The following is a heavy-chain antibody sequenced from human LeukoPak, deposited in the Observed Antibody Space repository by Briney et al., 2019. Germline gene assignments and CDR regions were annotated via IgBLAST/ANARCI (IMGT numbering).Heavy chain of an antibody. CDR3: ARGPGWFDP. CDR2: IYYSGST. Sequence: SETLSLTCTVSGGSISSGGYYWSWVRQHPGTGLKWIGYIYYSGSTYYNPSLKSRVTLSVDTSKNQFSLKLSSVTAADTAVYYCARGPGWFDPWGQGTLVTVSS. V-gene: IGHV4-31*03. CDR1: GGSISSGGYY. J-gene: IGHJ5*02.